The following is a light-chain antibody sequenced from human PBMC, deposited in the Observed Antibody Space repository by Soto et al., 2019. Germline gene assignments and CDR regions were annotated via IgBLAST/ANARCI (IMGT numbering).Light chain of an antibody. CDR3: QQHNS. V-gene: IGKV1-5*01. Sequence: DIQMTQSPSTLSASVGDRVTITCRASQISSTWLAWYQHRPGKAPKLLIHDVSSLQSGVPSRFSDSGSGTEFTLTISILQPDDFATYYCQQHNSFGQGTKLEIK. J-gene: IGKJ2*01. CDR2: DVS. CDR1: QISSTW.